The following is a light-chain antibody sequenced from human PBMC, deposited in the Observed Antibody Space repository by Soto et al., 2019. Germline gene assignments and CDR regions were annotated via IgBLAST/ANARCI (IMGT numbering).Light chain of an antibody. CDR3: SLYAGSNTHYV. J-gene: IGLJ1*01. CDR1: GSDVGGYNY. V-gene: IGLV2-8*01. Sequence: QSVLTQPPSASGAPGQSVTMSCTGTGSDVGGYNYVSWYQQHPGKAPKLIIYEVSKRPSGVPDRFSGSKSGNTASLTVSGLQAEDEAEYNCSLYAGSNTHYVVGSGTKVTVL. CDR2: EVS.